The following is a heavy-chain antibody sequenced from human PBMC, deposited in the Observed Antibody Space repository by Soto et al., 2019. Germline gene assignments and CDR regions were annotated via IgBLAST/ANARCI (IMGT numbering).Heavy chain of an antibody. J-gene: IGHJ5*02. CDR2: INSDGSST. D-gene: IGHD6-13*01. V-gene: IGHV3-74*01. CDR3: ARDPSHSSSWPYNWFDP. Sequence: PGGSLRLSCAASGFTFSSYWMHWVRQAPGKGLVWVSRINSDGSSTSYADSVKGRFTISRDNAKNTLYLQMNSLRAEDTAVYYCARDPSHSSSWPYNWFDPWGQGTLVTVSS. CDR1: GFTFSSYW.